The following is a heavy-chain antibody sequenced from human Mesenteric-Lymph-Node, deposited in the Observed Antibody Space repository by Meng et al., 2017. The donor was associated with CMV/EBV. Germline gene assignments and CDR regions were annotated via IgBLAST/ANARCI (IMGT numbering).Heavy chain of an antibody. V-gene: IGHV3-9*01. CDR3: AKGCGGDCPFFDY. Sequence: GGSLRLSCAASGFTFDDYSMHWVRQVPGKGREWVAGLRWNGDNIGYADSVKGRFTISRDNAKNSLYLQMNSLRAEDTALYYCAKGCGGDCPFFDYWGQGTLVTVSS. D-gene: IGHD2-21*01. CDR1: GFTFDDYS. CDR2: LRWNGDNI. J-gene: IGHJ4*01.